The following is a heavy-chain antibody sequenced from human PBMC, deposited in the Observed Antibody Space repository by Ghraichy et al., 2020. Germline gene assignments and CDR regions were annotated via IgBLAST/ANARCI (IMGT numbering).Heavy chain of an antibody. CDR3: ARVLTPRWAFDI. J-gene: IGHJ3*02. CDR1: GFTFSSYA. CDR2: ISYDGSNK. Sequence: GGSLRLSCAASGFTFSSYAMHWVRQAPGKGLEWVAVISYDGSNKYYADSVKGRFTISRDNSKNTLYLQMNSLRAEDTAVYYCARVLTPRWAFDIWGQGTMVTVSS. D-gene: IGHD4-23*01. V-gene: IGHV3-30*04.